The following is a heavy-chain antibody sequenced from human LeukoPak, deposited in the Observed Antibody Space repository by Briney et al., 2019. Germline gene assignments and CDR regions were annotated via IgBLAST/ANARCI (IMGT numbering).Heavy chain of an antibody. Sequence: GGSLRLSCAASGFTFNNYGMHWVRQVPGKGLEWVGIIWNDGSNKDYGNSVKGRFTISRDNSKNTLYLQMNSLRAEDTAVYYCAKSAISPNWGQGTLVTVSS. D-gene: IGHD3-9*01. CDR1: GFTFNNYG. CDR3: AKSAISPN. CDR2: IWNDGSNK. J-gene: IGHJ4*02. V-gene: IGHV3-33*06.